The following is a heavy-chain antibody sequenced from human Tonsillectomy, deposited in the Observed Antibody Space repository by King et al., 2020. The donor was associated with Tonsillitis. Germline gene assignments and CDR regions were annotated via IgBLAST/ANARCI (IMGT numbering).Heavy chain of an antibody. Sequence: VQLVESGAEVKKPGASVKVSCTASGYTFTGNYLHWVRQAPGQGLQYMGWINPDSGGTYSTQKFQGRVTMTRDTSRSTAYMELSSLRFDDTAIYYCAREFSDSDYREGWFDPWGQGTLVTVSS. D-gene: IGHD3-16*02. CDR1: GYTFTGNY. CDR3: AREFSDSDYREGWFDP. V-gene: IGHV1-2*02. J-gene: IGHJ5*02. CDR2: INPDSGGT.